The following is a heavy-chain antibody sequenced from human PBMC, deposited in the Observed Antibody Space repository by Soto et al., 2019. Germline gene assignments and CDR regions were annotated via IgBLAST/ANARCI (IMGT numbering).Heavy chain of an antibody. J-gene: IGHJ4*02. CDR3: GRGRSGQIVVFY. CDR2: IGPESGAT. Sequence: ASVKVSCKASGYTFTGHYMHWVRQAPEQGPEWMGEIGPESGATRYAQKFQGRVTMTRDMSITTVYMELNNLSPDDTAVYYCGRGRSGQIVVFYWGQGTPVTVSS. CDR1: GYTFTGHY. D-gene: IGHD5-12*01. V-gene: IGHV1-2*02.